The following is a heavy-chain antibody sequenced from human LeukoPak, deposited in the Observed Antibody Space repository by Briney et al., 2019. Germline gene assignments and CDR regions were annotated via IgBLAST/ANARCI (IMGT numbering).Heavy chain of an antibody. V-gene: IGHV4-34*01. CDR2: INHSGST. D-gene: IGHD2-15*01. Sequence: PSETLSLTCAVYGGSFSGYYWSWIRQPPGKGLEWIGEINHSGSTNYNPSLKSRVTISVDTSKNQFSLKLSSVTAADTAVYYCARLPWGVVRNYYYYYGMDVWGQGTTVTVSS. CDR3: ARLPWGVVRNYYYYYGMDV. CDR1: GGSFSGYY. J-gene: IGHJ6*02.